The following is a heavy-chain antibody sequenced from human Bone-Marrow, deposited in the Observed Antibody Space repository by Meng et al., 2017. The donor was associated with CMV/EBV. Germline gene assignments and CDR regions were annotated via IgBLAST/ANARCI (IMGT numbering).Heavy chain of an antibody. CDR1: GGSFSSGSYY. CDR2: IHYSGST. Sequence: SGGSFSSGSYYWSWIRQPPGKGLEWIGYIHYSGSTSYIVSLKSRVTMSVDTSKNQFSLKLSSVTAADTAVYYCASGRYGSGNNWFDPWGQGTLVTVSS. V-gene: IGHV4-61*01. J-gene: IGHJ5*02. CDR3: ASGRYGSGNNWFDP. D-gene: IGHD3-10*01.